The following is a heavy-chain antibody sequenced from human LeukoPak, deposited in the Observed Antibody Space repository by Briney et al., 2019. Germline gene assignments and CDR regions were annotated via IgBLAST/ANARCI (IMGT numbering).Heavy chain of an antibody. Sequence: SETLSLTCTVSGDSISTYYWSWIRQPPGKGLEWIGYIYYSGSTNYNPSLKSRVTISVDTSKNQFSLKLSSVTAADTAVYYCARGRTLDSSDWGQGTLVTVSS. CDR3: ARGRTLDSSD. J-gene: IGHJ4*02. CDR2: IYYSGST. CDR1: GDSISTYY. D-gene: IGHD3-22*01. V-gene: IGHV4-59*01.